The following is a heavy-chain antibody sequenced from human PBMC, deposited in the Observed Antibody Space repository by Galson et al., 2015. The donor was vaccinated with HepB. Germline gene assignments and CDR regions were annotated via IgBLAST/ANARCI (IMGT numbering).Heavy chain of an antibody. J-gene: IGHJ6*02. CDR2: ISWNSGSI. Sequence: SLRLSCAASGFTFDDYAMHWVRQAPGKGLEWVSGISWNSGSIGYADSVKGRFTISRDNAKNSLYLQMNSLRAEDTAVYYCARKDSGSYSGWGGYVVDVWGQGTTVTVSS. D-gene: IGHD1-26*01. CDR3: ARKDSGSYSGWGGYVVDV. V-gene: IGHV3-9*01. CDR1: GFTFDDYA.